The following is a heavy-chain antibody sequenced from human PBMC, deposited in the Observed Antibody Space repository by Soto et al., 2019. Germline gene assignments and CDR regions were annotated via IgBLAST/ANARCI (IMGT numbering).Heavy chain of an antibody. V-gene: IGHV3-23*01. CDR1: GFTFSSHA. CDR2: ISGSGGST. Sequence: GRPLRLPSAALGFTFSSHAMRWVRKATGKGLEWVSAISGSGGSTYYADSVKGRFTISRDNSKNTLYLQMNSLRAEDTAVYYCAKDGGVKLWLRLTDYWGQGTLVTVYS. J-gene: IGHJ4*02. CDR3: AKDGGVKLWLRLTDY. D-gene: IGHD5-18*01.